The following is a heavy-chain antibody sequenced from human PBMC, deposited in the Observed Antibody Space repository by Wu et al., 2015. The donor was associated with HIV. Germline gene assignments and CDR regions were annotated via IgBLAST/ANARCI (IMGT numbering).Heavy chain of an antibody. CDR3: ASLSQNHLASPA. CDR2: IIPMFGTP. J-gene: IGHJ5*02. CDR1: GYTFSANY. Sequence: QVQLVQSGAEVKKPGASVRVSCKASGYTFSANYMHWVRQAPGQGLQWMGGIIPMFGTPKYAQKYQDRLSITADESTSTAYITLRSLTFEDTAVYFCASLSQNHLASPAWGPGTLVTVSS. D-gene: IGHD1-14*01. V-gene: IGHV1-69*01.